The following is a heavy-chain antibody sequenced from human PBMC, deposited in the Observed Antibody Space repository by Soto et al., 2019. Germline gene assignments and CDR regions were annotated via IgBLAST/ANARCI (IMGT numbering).Heavy chain of an antibody. CDR2: IWYDGSNK. CDR1: GFTFSSYG. CDR3: ERDSSEGVYYYYGLDV. Sequence: QVQLVESGGGVVQPGRSLRLSCAASGFTFSSYGMHWVRQAPGKGLEWVAVIWYDGSNKYYADSVKGRFTISRDNSKNTLYLEMNGLRAEYTAVYYWERDSSEGVYYYYGLDVWGQGTTVTVSS. D-gene: IGHD6-25*01. J-gene: IGHJ6*02. V-gene: IGHV3-33*01.